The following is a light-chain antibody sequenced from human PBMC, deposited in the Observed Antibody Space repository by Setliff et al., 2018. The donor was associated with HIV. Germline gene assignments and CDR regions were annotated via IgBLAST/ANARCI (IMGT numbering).Light chain of an antibody. CDR1: QSVSSSY. J-gene: IGKJ5*01. CDR2: DAS. CDR3: QQYGTSPIT. Sequence: SPGTLSLSPGERATLSCRASQSVSSSYLAWYQQKPGQAPRLLIYDASSRATGIPDRFSGSGSGTDFTLTISGLEPEDFAVFFCQQYGTSPITVGQGTRLEIK. V-gene: IGKV3-20*01.